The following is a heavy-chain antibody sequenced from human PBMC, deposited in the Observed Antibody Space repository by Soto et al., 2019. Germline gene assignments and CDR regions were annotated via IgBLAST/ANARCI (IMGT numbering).Heavy chain of an antibody. D-gene: IGHD6-19*01. CDR2: ISGSGGST. J-gene: IGHJ4*02. Sequence: EVQLLESGGGLVQPGGSLRLSCAASGFTFSSYAMSWIRQAPGKGLELVSAISGSGGSTYYADSVKGRFTISRDNSKNTLYLQMNSLRAEDTAVYYCAKNERAIAVLSIFDYWGQGTLVTVSS. CDR1: GFTFSSYA. V-gene: IGHV3-23*01. CDR3: AKNERAIAVLSIFDY.